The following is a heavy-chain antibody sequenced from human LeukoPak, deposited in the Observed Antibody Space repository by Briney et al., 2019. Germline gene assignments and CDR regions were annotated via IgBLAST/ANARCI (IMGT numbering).Heavy chain of an antibody. Sequence: GGSLRLSCAASGFTFSGYSMNWVRQVPGKGLVWVSGVNPDGSGTSYADSVKGRFAISRDNARSTLYLQMTSLRVEDTAVYYCTSLTRSVAWDYWGQGTPVTVSS. CDR2: VNPDGSGT. J-gene: IGHJ4*02. V-gene: IGHV3-74*01. D-gene: IGHD6-19*01. CDR1: GFTFSGYS. CDR3: TSLTRSVAWDY.